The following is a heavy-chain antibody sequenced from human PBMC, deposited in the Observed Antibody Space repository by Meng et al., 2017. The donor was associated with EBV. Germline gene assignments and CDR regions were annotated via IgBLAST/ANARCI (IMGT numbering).Heavy chain of an antibody. CDR1: GDNFTNFG. CDR3: VRDVWLRIGECV. Sequence: QGQVWQSGAEVQKPLSSVKVSCTGSGDNFTNFGISWMRQSPGQGLEWMGDITPVFGIANYAESFQGRVTISADTSTRTAYMDLCSPRSDATAVYYCVRDVWLRIGECVWGQGTLVTVSS. J-gene: IGHJ4*02. CDR2: ITPVFGIA. V-gene: IGHV1-69*17. D-gene: IGHD5-12*01.